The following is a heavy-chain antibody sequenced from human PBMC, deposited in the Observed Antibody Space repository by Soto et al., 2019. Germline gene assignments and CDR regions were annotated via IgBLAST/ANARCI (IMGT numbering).Heavy chain of an antibody. V-gene: IGHV3-33*01. J-gene: IGHJ6*02. CDR1: GFTFSSYG. Sequence: GGSLRLSCAASGFTFSSYGMHWVRQAPGKGLEWVAVIWYDGSNKYYADSVKGRFTISRDNSKNTLYLQMNSLRAEDTAVYYCARGRLCSGGSCYHSSMDVWGQGTTVTVSS. CDR2: IWYDGSNK. D-gene: IGHD2-15*01. CDR3: ARGRLCSGGSCYHSSMDV.